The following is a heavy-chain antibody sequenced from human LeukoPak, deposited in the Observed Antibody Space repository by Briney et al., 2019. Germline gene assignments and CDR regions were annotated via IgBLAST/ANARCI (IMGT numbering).Heavy chain of an antibody. CDR2: IKQDGSEK. CDR3: ATIAAAGPYHYYYGMDV. D-gene: IGHD6-13*01. V-gene: IGHV3-7*01. J-gene: IGHJ6*02. Sequence: GGSLRLSCAASGFTFSSYWMSWVRQAPGKGLEWVANIKQDGSEKYYVDSVKGGFTISRDNAKNSLYLQMNSLRAEDTAVYYCATIAAAGPYHYYYGMDVWGQGTTVTVSS. CDR1: GFTFSSYW.